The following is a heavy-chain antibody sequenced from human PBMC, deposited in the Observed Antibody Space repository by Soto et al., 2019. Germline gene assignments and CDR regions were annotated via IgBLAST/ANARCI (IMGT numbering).Heavy chain of an antibody. CDR3: AKGPGYYDILTGYDY. J-gene: IGHJ4*02. CDR2: ISGSGGST. V-gene: IGHV3-23*01. CDR1: GFTFSSYA. D-gene: IGHD3-9*01. Sequence: PGGSLRLSCAASGFTFSSYAMSWVRQAPGKGLEWVSAISGSGGSTYYADSVKGRFTISRDNSKNTLYLQMNSLRAEDTAVYYCAKGPGYYDILTGYDYWGQGTLVTVSS.